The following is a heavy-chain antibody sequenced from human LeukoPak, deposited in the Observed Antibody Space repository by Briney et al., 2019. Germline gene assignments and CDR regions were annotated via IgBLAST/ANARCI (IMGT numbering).Heavy chain of an antibody. CDR3: ARGQWGSSNYYYYYMDV. J-gene: IGHJ6*03. CDR2: INPNSGGT. Sequence: ASVKVSCKASGYTFTGYYMHWVRQAPGQGLEWMGRINPNSGGTNYAQKFQGRVTMTRDTSISTAYMELSRLRSDDTAVYYSARGQWGSSNYYYYYMDVWGKGTTVTVSS. V-gene: IGHV1-2*06. CDR1: GYTFTGYY. D-gene: IGHD6-6*01.